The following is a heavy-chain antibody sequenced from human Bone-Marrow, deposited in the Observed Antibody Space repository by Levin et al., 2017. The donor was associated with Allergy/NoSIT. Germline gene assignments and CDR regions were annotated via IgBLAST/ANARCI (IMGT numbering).Heavy chain of an antibody. V-gene: IGHV3-48*03. CDR2: MSARGSL. J-gene: IGHJ4*02. D-gene: IGHD1-14*01. CDR1: SEMFRNYE. CDR3: ADLYCSSGTCFFDY. Sequence: GESLKISCVGSSEMFRNYEMTWVRLLPGKGLEWISYMSARGSLSYADSVKGRFTVSRDNDKNTLFLHMNRLRLDHTALYYCADLYCSSGTCFFDYWGRGTQVTVSS.